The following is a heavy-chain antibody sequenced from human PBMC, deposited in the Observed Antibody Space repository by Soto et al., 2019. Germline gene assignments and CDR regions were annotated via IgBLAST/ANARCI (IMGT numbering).Heavy chain of an antibody. CDR3: ARDSRFLEWFIGHYYYGMDV. CDR2: INAGNGNA. Sequence: ASVKVSCKASGYTFTSYAMHWVRQAPGQRLEWMGWINAGNGNAKYSQKFQGRVTITRDTSASTAYMELSSLRSEDTAVYYCARDSRFLEWFIGHYYYGMDVWGQGTTVTVSS. V-gene: IGHV1-3*01. CDR1: GYTFTSYA. J-gene: IGHJ6*02. D-gene: IGHD3-3*01.